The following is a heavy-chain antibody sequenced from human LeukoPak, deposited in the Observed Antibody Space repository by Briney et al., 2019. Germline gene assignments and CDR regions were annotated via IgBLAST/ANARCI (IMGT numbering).Heavy chain of an antibody. CDR3: ARGGSITMIVEK. V-gene: IGHV3-33*01. Sequence: GGSLRLSCAASGFTFSSYGMHWVRQAPGKGLEWVAVIWYDGSNKYYADSVRGRFTISRDNSKNTLYLQMNSLRAEDTAVYYCARGGSITMIVEKWGQGTLVTVSS. D-gene: IGHD3-22*01. J-gene: IGHJ4*02. CDR2: IWYDGSNK. CDR1: GFTFSSYG.